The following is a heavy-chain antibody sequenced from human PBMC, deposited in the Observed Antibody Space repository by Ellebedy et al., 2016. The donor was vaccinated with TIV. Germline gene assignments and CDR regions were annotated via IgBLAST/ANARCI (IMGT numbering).Heavy chain of an antibody. Sequence: PGGSLRLSCVGSGFTFNHYAMHLVRQAPGEGLEWVAFISPDGTRAIYADSVEGRFTVSSDSVKDTMYLQIETLRTEETAVYRCARDGRGGEDDALDIWGQGTMVIVSS. CDR3: ARDGRGGEDDALDI. V-gene: IGHV3-30*04. D-gene: IGHD2-15*01. CDR1: GFTFNHYA. CDR2: ISPDGTRA. J-gene: IGHJ3*02.